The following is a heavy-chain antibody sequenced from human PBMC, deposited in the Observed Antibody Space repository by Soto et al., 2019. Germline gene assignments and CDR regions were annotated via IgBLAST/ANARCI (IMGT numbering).Heavy chain of an antibody. Sequence: EMQLLESGGGLVQPGWSLRLSCAASEFTFSSYAMIWIRQVPGKGLEWVSGIYGSGRGIHYTDSVKGRFTISRDNSAYTVYLQMNNLRVEDAAVYYCAKDALAGDGVWLAHAWGRGTAVTVSS. D-gene: IGHD4-17*01. V-gene: IGHV3-23*01. CDR1: EFTFSSYA. CDR2: IYGSGRGI. J-gene: IGHJ5*02. CDR3: AKDALAGDGVWLAHA.